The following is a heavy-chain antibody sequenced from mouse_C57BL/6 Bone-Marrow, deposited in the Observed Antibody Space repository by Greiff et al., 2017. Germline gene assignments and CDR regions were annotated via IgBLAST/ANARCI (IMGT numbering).Heavy chain of an antibody. CDR3: TNSNYVFDY. CDR1: GFNIKDDY. CDR2: IDPATGDT. J-gene: IGHJ2*01. D-gene: IGHD2-5*01. Sequence: VQLQQSGAELVRPGASVKLSCTASGFNIKDDYMHWVKQRPEQGLEWIGWIDPATGDTEYASKFQGKATITADTSSNTAYLQLSSLTSEDTAVXYCTNSNYVFDYWGQGTTLTVSA. V-gene: IGHV14-4*01.